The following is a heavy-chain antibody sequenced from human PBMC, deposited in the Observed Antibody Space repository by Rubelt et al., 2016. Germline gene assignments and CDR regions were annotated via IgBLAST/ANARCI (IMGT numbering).Heavy chain of an antibody. V-gene: IGHV3-33*08. CDR1: GFTFSSYS. D-gene: IGHD7-27*01. CDR3: ARDRNWGRSNWYFDL. J-gene: IGHJ2*01. Sequence: AASGFTFSSYSMHWVRQAPGKGLEWVAVIWYDGSNKLYADSVKGRFTISRDNSKNMVYLQMNSLRAEDTAGYYCARDRNWGRSNWYFDLWGRGTLVTVSS. CDR2: IWYDGSNK.